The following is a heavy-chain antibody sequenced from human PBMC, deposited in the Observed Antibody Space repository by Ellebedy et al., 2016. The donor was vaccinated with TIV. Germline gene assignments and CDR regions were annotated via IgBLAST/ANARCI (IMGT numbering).Heavy chain of an antibody. V-gene: IGHV3-23*01. CDR2: ISGTSGGT. J-gene: IGHJ1*01. CDR1: GLPFSGYA. Sequence: GGSLRLSXAVSGLPFSGYAMAWVRRSPGRGLEWVSGISGTSGGTYYADSVKGRFTISRDNSKNTVYLQMNTLRAEDMAVYYCAKGGIDKYYDILTDWGQGTLVTVSS. CDR3: AKGGIDKYYDILTD. D-gene: IGHD3-9*01.